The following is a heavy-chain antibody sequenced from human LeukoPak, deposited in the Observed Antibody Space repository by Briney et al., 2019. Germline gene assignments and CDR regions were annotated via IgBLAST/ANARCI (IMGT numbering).Heavy chain of an antibody. Sequence: WVRQPPGKGLEWVSAISGSGGSTYYADSVKGRFTISRDNSKNTLYLQMNSLRAEDTAVYYCAKQTSYCSSTSCYLSEFDYWGQGTLVTVSS. CDR2: ISGSGGST. D-gene: IGHD2-2*01. V-gene: IGHV3-23*01. J-gene: IGHJ4*02. CDR3: AKQTSYCSSTSCYLSEFDY.